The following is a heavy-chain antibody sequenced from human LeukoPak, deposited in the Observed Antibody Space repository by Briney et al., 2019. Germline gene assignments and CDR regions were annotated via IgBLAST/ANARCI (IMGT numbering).Heavy chain of an antibody. Sequence: GALRLSCAASGFTFSSYSMNWVRQAPGKGLEWVSSISSSSSYIYYADSVKGRFTISRDNAKNSLYLQMNSLRAEDTALYYCAKDIQYYYDSSGYCDYWGQGTLVTVSS. D-gene: IGHD3-22*01. V-gene: IGHV3-21*04. CDR1: GFTFSSYS. CDR3: AKDIQYYYDSSGYCDY. CDR2: ISSSSSYI. J-gene: IGHJ4*02.